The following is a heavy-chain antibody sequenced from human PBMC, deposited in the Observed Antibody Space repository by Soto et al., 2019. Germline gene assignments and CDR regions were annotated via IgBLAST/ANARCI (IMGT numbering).Heavy chain of an antibody. Sequence: QVQLVESGGGVVQPGRSLRLSCAASGFTFSHYAMHWVRQAPGKGLEWVALMSYDGSNEYYADSVKGRFTISRDNSKNTVNLQMNRLRAEDTAAYYCARDGSHNFDYWGQGTLVTVSS. J-gene: IGHJ4*02. CDR1: GFTFSHYA. V-gene: IGHV3-30*03. CDR2: MSYDGSNE. D-gene: IGHD1-26*01. CDR3: ARDGSHNFDY.